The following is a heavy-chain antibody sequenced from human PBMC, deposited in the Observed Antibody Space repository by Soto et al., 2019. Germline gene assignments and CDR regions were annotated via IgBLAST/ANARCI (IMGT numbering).Heavy chain of an antibody. CDR1: GYSFTTYG. J-gene: IGHJ6*02. CDR2: ISGYNGNT. Sequence: QVQLVQSRGEVKKPGASVKVSCKTSGYSFTTYGISWVRQAPGQGLEWMGWISGYNGNTHYAQNLQGRVTMTTDTSTSTAYMALRSLRSDDTAVYYCAREGPAPYHVDGMDVWGQGSTVTVSS. CDR3: AREGPAPYHVDGMDV. V-gene: IGHV1-18*01. D-gene: IGHD2-2*01.